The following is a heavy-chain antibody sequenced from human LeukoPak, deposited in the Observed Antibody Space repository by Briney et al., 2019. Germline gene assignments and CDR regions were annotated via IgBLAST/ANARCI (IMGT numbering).Heavy chain of an antibody. Sequence: SETLSLTCAVYGGSFSGYYWSWIRQPPGKGLEWIGEINHSGSTNYNPSLKSRVTISVDTSKNQFSLKLSSVTAADTAVYYCARGGYSNYPVPPRFDPWGQGTLVAVSS. V-gene: IGHV4-34*01. D-gene: IGHD4-11*01. CDR2: INHSGST. J-gene: IGHJ5*02. CDR3: ARGGYSNYPVPPRFDP. CDR1: GGSFSGYY.